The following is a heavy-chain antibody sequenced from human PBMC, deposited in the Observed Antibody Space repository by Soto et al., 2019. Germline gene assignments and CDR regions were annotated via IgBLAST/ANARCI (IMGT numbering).Heavy chain of an antibody. J-gene: IGHJ6*02. CDR3: AGEYSTSWYGVYNFCGLAC. CDR1: GYSFTSYW. V-gene: IGHV5-10-1*01. D-gene: IGHD6-13*01. CDR2: IDPSDSYT. Sequence: GESLQISCQGSGYSFTSYWFSGGRQMPGKGLEWMGRIDPSDSYTNYSPSFQGHVTISADKSISTAYLQWSSLKASDTAMYSGAGEYSTSWYGVYNFCGLACWGQG.